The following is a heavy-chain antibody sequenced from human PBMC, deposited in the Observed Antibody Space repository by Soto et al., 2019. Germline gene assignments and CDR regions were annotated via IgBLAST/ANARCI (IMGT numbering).Heavy chain of an antibody. CDR1: GFTFSNAW. CDR3: ESELLWFGELSGRGMDV. CDR2: IKSKTDGGTT. V-gene: IGHV3-15*07. D-gene: IGHD3-10*01. J-gene: IGHJ6*02. Sequence: TGGSLRLSCAASGFTFSNAWMNWVRQAPGKGLERVGRIKSKTDGGTTDYAAPVKGRFTISRDDSKNTLYLQMNSLKTEDTAVYYCESELLWFGELSGRGMDVWGQGTTVTVSS.